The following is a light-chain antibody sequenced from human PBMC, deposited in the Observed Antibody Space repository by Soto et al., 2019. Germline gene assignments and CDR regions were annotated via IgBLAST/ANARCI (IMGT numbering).Light chain of an antibody. CDR2: DVS. CDR3: CSYAGSYTYV. Sequence: QSALTRPRSMSGSPGQSVTISCTETSSDVGGYNYVSWYQQHPGKAPKLMIYDVSKRPSGVPDRFSGSKSGNTASLTISGLQAEDEADYYCCSYAGSYTYVFGTGT. CDR1: SSDVGGYNY. J-gene: IGLJ1*01. V-gene: IGLV2-11*01.